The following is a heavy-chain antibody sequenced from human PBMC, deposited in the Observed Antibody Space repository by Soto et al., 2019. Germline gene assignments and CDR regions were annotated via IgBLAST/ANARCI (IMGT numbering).Heavy chain of an antibody. CDR2: IYYSGSA. D-gene: IGHD1-1*01. V-gene: IGHV4-39*07. J-gene: IGHJ4*02. CDR3: ARERTGDPTFFDY. Sequence: SATLSLTCTFSGGSISSSSYYWGWIRQPPGKGLEWIGSIYYSGSAYYNPSLKSRITVSVDTSKNQFSLKLSSVTAADTAVYYCARERTGDPTFFDYWGQGTLVTVSS. CDR1: GGSISSSSYY.